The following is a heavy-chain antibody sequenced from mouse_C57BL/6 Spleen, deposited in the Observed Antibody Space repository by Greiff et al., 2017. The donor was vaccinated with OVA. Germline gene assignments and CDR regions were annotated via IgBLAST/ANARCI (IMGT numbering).Heavy chain of an antibody. V-gene: IGHV1-80*01. CDR3: ARSAGTGYAMDY. J-gene: IGHJ4*01. D-gene: IGHD4-1*01. Sequence: VMLVESGAELVKPGASVKISCKASGYAFSSYWMNWVKQRPGKGLEWIGQIYPGDGDTNYNGKFKGKATLTADKSSSTAYMQLSSLTSEDSAVYFCARSAGTGYAMDYWGQGTSVTVSS. CDR1: GYAFSSYW. CDR2: IYPGDGDT.